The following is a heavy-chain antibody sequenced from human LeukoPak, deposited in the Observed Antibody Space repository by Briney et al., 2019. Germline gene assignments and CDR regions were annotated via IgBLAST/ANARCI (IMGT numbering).Heavy chain of an antibody. CDR2: IKQDGSEK. V-gene: IGHV3-7*05. Sequence: GGSLRLSCAASGFTFSSYWMSWVRQAPGKGLEWVANIKQDGSEKYYVDSVKGRFTISRDNSKNTLYLQMNSLRAEDTAVYYCAKGVYCGGDCYSFFDYWGQGTLVTVSS. J-gene: IGHJ4*02. CDR1: GFTFSSYW. CDR3: AKGVYCGGDCYSFFDY. D-gene: IGHD2-21*02.